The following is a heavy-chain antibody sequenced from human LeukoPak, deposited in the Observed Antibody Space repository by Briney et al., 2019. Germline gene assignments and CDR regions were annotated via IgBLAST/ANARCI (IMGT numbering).Heavy chain of an antibody. CDR1: GGSISSYY. V-gene: IGHV4-59*01. D-gene: IGHD2-15*01. J-gene: IGHJ6*03. CDR2: IYYSGST. Sequence: SETLSLTCTVSGGSISSYYWSWIRQPPGKGLEWIGYIYYSGSTNYNPSPKSRVTISVDTSKNQFSLKLSSVTAADTAVYYCARGPYCSGGSCYYYYMDVWGKGTTVTVSS. CDR3: ARGPYCSGGSCYYYYMDV.